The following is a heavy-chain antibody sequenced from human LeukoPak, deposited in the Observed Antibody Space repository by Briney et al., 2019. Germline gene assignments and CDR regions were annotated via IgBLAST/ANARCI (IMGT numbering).Heavy chain of an antibody. CDR3: ARESNWAYYFDY. Sequence: ASVKVSCKASGYTFTSYNINWVRQAPGQGLEWMGWTSTYNTNTKYAQSFQDRVTMYTDTSTSTAYMELRSLGSDDTAPYYCARESNWAYYFDYWGQGTLVTVFS. J-gene: IGHJ4*02. V-gene: IGHV1-18*01. CDR1: GYTFTSYN. D-gene: IGHD1-1*01. CDR2: TSTYNTNT.